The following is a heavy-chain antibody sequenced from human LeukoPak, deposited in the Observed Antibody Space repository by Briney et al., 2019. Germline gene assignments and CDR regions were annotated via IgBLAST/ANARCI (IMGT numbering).Heavy chain of an antibody. CDR2: ISGSGGST. J-gene: IGHJ4*02. V-gene: IGHV3-23*01. CDR1: GFTFSSYS. Sequence: PGGSLRLSCAASGFTFSSYSMNWVRQAPGKGLEWVSAISGSGGSTYYADSVKGRFTISRDNSKNTLYLQMNSLRAEDTAVYYCAKRLPRDSGNGGKGYYFDYWGQGTLVTVSS. D-gene: IGHD4-23*01. CDR3: AKRLPRDSGNGGKGYYFDY.